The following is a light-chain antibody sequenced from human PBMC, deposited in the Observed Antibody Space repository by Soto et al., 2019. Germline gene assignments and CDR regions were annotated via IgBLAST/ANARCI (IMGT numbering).Light chain of an antibody. CDR1: QTISSW. J-gene: IGKJ1*01. CDR3: QHYNSYSEA. V-gene: IGKV1-5*03. Sequence: DIHMTQSPASLSSSVCETFTITCRASQTISSWLAWYQQKPGKAPKLLIYKASTLKSGVPSRFSGSGSGTEFTLTISSLQPDDFATYYCQHYNSYSEAFGQGTKV. CDR2: KAS.